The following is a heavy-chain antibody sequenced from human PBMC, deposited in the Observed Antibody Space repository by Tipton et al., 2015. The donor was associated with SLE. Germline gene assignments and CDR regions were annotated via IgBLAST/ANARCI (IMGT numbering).Heavy chain of an antibody. V-gene: IGHV3-53*01. CDR2: IYSGGST. CDR1: GFTVSSNY. J-gene: IGHJ2*01. Sequence: SLRLSCAASGFTVSSNYMSWVRQAPGKGLEWVSVIYSGGSTYYADSVKGRFTISRDNSKNTLYLQMNSLRAEDTAVYYCARAERYYDSSGCPHWYFDLWGRGTLVTVSS. D-gene: IGHD3-22*01. CDR3: ARAERYYDSSGCPHWYFDL.